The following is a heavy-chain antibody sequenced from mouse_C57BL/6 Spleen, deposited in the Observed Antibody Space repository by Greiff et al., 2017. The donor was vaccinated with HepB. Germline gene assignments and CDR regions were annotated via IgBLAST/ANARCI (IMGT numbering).Heavy chain of an antibody. J-gene: IGHJ2*01. CDR2: ISSGSSTI. Sequence: EVHLVESGGGLVKPGGSLNLSCAASGFTFSDYGMHWVRQAPEKGLEWVAYISSGSSTIYYADTVKGRFTISRDNAKNTLFLQMTILRSEDTAMYYCARLDYFDYWGQGTTLTVSS. V-gene: IGHV5-17*01. CDR3: ARLDYFDY. CDR1: GFTFSDYG.